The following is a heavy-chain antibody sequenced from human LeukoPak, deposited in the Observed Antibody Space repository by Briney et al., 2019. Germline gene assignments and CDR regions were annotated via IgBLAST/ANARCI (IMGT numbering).Heavy chain of an antibody. CDR2: IKWNGGST. V-gene: IGHV3-20*04. D-gene: IGHD3-22*01. CDR3: ARDRVGGDSSGYYIYYLDY. J-gene: IGHJ4*02. Sequence: GGSLRLSCAASGFTFDDYGMSWVRQAPGKGLEWVSGIKWNGGSTGYADSVKGRFTISRDNAKNSLYLQMNSLRAEDTALYYCARDRVGGDSSGYYIYYLDYWSQGTLVTVSS. CDR1: GFTFDDYG.